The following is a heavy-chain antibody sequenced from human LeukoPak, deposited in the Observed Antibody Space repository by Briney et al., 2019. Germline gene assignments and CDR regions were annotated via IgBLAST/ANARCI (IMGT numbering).Heavy chain of an antibody. V-gene: IGHV4-59*01. Sequence: PSETLSLTCTVSGGSISSYYWSWIRQPPGKGLEWIGYIYYSGSTNYNPSLKSRVTKSVDTSKNQFSLKLSSVTAADTAVYYCARAGYYYYGMDVWGQGTTVTVSS. CDR1: GGSISSYY. CDR2: IYYSGST. J-gene: IGHJ6*02. CDR3: ARAGYYYYGMDV.